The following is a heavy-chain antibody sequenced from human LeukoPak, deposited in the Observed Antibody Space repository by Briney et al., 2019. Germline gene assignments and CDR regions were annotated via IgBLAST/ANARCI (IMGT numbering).Heavy chain of an antibody. J-gene: IGHJ4*02. CDR2: INPNSGGT. V-gene: IGHV1-2*02. CDR3: ARDRGIVY. CDR1: GYTFTSYD. Sequence: ASVKVSCKASGYTFTSYDINWVRQATGQGLEWMGWINPNSGGTNYAQKFQGRVTMTRDTSISTAYMELSRLRSDDTAVYYCARDRGIVYWGQGTLVTVSS.